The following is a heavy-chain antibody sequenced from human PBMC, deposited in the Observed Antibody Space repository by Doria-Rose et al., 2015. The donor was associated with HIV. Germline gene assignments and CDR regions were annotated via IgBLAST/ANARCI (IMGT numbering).Heavy chain of an antibody. D-gene: IGHD6-13*01. Sequence: ESGPVLVKPTETLTLTCTVSGVSLSSPGMGVSWIRQPPGKALEWLANIFSDDERSYKSSLKSRLTISRGTSKGQVVLTMTDTDPVDTATYYCARIKSSRWYHKYYFDFWGQGTLVIVSA. CDR3: ARIKSSRWYHKYYFDF. V-gene: IGHV2-26*01. J-gene: IGHJ4*02. CDR2: IFSDDER. CDR1: GVSLSSPGMG.